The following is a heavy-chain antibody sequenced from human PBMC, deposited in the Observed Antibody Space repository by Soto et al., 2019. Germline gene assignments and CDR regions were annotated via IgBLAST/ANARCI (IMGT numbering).Heavy chain of an antibody. Sequence: QVTLKESGPVLVKPTETLTLTCTVSGFSLSNARMGVSWIRQPPGKALEWLAHIFSNDEKSYSTSLKSSLTISKDTYKSQVVLTMTNMDPVDTATYCCARVVSYYDSSPYYYYYYGMDVWGQGTMVTVSS. V-gene: IGHV2-26*01. J-gene: IGHJ6*02. CDR2: IFSNDEK. CDR3: ARVVSYYDSSPYYYYYYGMDV. CDR1: GFSLSNARMG. D-gene: IGHD3-22*01.